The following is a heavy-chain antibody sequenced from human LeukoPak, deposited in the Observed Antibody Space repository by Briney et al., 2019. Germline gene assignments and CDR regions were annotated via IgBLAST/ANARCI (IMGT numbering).Heavy chain of an antibody. D-gene: IGHD2/OR15-2a*01. Sequence: GGSLRLSCAASGFTFSTYWMTWVRQAPGKGPEWVAHIDQDGSEKYYVDSVKGRFTISRDNAKNSLYLQMNSLRVEDTAVYYCAREPARAFSGFYYYDMDVWGQGTTVTVSS. CDR1: GFTFSTYW. CDR2: IDQDGSEK. V-gene: IGHV3-7*01. J-gene: IGHJ6*02. CDR3: AREPARAFSGFYYYDMDV.